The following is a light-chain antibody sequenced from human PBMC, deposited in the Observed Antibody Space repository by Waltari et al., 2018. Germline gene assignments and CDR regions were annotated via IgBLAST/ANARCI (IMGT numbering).Light chain of an antibody. J-gene: IGLJ2*01. CDR2: KDT. Sequence: YDLTQPFSVSVSPGPTATITCSGDVLAEDYVRWFQQKPGQAPTLILYKDTERPSGIPERFSGSSSGSTVTLTIRGALLEDEADYHCHAAADNNWFFGGGTKLTVL. CDR3: HAAADNNWF. V-gene: IGLV3-27*01. CDR1: VLAEDY.